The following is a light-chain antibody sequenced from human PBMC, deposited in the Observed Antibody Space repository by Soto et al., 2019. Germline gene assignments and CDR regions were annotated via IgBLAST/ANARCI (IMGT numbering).Light chain of an antibody. CDR3: QQYNSYTT. Sequence: DIQMTQSPSALSASVGERVTMTCRASQSISTWLAWYQQKPGKAPKLLIYDASSLQSGVPSRFSGHGSGTDFTLTISSLQPDDFATYYCQQYNSYTTFGQGTKVDIK. V-gene: IGKV1-5*01. J-gene: IGKJ2*01. CDR2: DAS. CDR1: QSISTW.